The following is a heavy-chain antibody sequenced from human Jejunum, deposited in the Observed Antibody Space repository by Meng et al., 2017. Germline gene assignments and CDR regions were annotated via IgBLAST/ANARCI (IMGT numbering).Heavy chain of an antibody. Sequence: RVVESGGGFVPPGGSLVLSCAASGFSFSIYAMSWVRQAPGKGLEWVSSFSGIGASIHYADSVKGRFTISRDNSKNTLYLQMNSLTVEDTAVYYCAPLIAASTVRYLDYWGQGTLVTVSS. CDR2: FSGIGASI. V-gene: IGHV3-23*04. CDR1: GFSFSIYA. J-gene: IGHJ4*02. D-gene: IGHD4-17*01. CDR3: APLIAASTVRYLDY.